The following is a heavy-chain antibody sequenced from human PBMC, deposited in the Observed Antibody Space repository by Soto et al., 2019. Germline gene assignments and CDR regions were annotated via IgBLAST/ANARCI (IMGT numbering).Heavy chain of an antibody. Sequence: QVQLVQSGAEVKKPGASVKVSCKASGYTFTSYGISWVRQAPGQGLEWMGWISAYNGNTNYAQKLQGRVTMTTDTSTSAAYMELRSLRSDDTAVYYCARLPITIFGVVISSGFDYWGQGTLVTVSS. CDR3: ARLPITIFGVVISSGFDY. CDR1: GYTFTSYG. D-gene: IGHD3-3*01. V-gene: IGHV1-18*01. J-gene: IGHJ4*02. CDR2: ISAYNGNT.